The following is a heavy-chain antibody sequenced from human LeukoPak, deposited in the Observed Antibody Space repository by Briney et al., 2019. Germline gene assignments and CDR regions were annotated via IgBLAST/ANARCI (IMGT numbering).Heavy chain of an antibody. V-gene: IGHV1-69*04. CDR3: AKDHVPYWAAISLGVNWFDP. CDR1: GGTFSSYT. CDR2: IIPILGIA. Sequence: SVKVSCKASGGTFSSYTISWVRQAPGQGLEWMGRIIPILGIANYAQKFQGRVTITADKSTSTAYMELSSLRSEDTAVYYCAKDHVPYWAAISLGVNWFDPWGQGTLVTVSS. D-gene: IGHD2-2*01. J-gene: IGHJ5*02.